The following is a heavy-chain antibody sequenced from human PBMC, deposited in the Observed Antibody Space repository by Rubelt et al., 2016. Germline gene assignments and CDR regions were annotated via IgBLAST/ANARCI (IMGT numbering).Heavy chain of an antibody. Sequence: WIAYIYLSGRTNCNPSLKSRVTLSQDTSKNQFSLRLSSVTAADTAVYYCARQRIVRDMTIGGWFDPWGQGSLVTVSS. CDR3: ARQRIVRDMTIGGWFDP. D-gene: IGHD1-26*01. V-gene: IGHV4-59*08. CDR2: IYLSGRT. J-gene: IGHJ5*02.